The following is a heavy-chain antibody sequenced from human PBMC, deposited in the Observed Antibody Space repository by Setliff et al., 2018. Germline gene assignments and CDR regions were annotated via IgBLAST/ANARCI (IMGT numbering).Heavy chain of an antibody. J-gene: IGHJ4*02. V-gene: IGHV3-48*03. Sequence: GGSLRLSCAASGFTFSSYEMNWVRQAPGKGLEWVSYISSSGSTIYYADSVKGRFTISRDNAKNSLYLQMSSLRAEDTAVYYCASLFAGDFDYWGQGTLVTVSS. CDR1: GFTFSSYE. CDR2: ISSSGSTI. CDR3: ASLFAGDFDY.